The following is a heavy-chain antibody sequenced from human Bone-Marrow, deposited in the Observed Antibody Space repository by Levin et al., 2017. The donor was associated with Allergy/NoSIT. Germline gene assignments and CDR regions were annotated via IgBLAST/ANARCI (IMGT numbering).Heavy chain of an antibody. CDR1: GFTFSSYG. CDR2: ISYDGSNK. J-gene: IGHJ2*01. V-gene: IGHV3-30*18. Sequence: GGSLRLSCAASGFTFSSYGMHWVRQAPGKGLEWVAVISYDGSNKYYADSVKGRFTISRDNSKNTLYLQMNSLRAEDTAVYYCAKPLGGANYWYFDRWGRGTLVTVSS. D-gene: IGHD1-26*01. CDR3: AKPLGGANYWYFDR.